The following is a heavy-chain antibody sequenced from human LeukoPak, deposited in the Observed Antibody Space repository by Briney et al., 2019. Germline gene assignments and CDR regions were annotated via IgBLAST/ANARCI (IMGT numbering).Heavy chain of an antibody. J-gene: IGHJ3*01. V-gene: IGHV3-53*01. CDR2: IYSGGTI. D-gene: IGHD3-22*01. CDR1: GFSVRTNY. CDR3: VRAVHHLFYSDSSGYGDAFDV. Sequence: GGSLRLSCAASGFSVRTNYMSWVRQAPGKGLEWVSVIYSGGTIRYADSVKGRFTISRDNSRDTLHLQMNSLRVDDTAVYYCVRAVHHLFYSDSSGYGDAFDVWGQGTVVTVPS.